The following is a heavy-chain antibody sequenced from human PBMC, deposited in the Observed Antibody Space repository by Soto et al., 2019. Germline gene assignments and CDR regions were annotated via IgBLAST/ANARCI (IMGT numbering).Heavy chain of an antibody. CDR3: DRVKSPFDYSYAMHV. CDR1: GDSISSGNKY. CDR2: IFSSGTT. J-gene: IGHJ6*02. D-gene: IGHD3-16*01. V-gene: IGHV4-30-4*02. Sequence: SETLSLTCTVSGDSISSGNKYWSWIRQPPGKGLEWIGYIFSSGTTYYNPSLKSRLTMSLDASQNQFSLKLNSLTEAETAVYFCDRVKSPFDYSYAMHVWGHVNTV.